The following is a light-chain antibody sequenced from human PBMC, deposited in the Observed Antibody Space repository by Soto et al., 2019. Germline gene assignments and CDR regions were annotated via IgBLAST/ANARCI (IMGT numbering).Light chain of an antibody. CDR1: QSVSTNY. V-gene: IGKV3-20*01. J-gene: IGKJ1*01. Sequence: EIVLTQSPGTLSLSPGERATLSCRASQSVSTNYLAWYQQKPGQAPRLLIYGASSRATGIPERFSGSGSATDFTLTISRLEPEDFAVYYCQPYGSSPWTFGQGTKVEIK. CDR2: GAS. CDR3: QPYGSSPWT.